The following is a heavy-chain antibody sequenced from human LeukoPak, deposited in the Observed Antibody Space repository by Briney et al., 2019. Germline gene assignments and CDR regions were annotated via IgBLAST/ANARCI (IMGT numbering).Heavy chain of an antibody. J-gene: IGHJ6*04. CDR3: ARHPGWSFNVDV. CDR2: VYYSGTT. D-gene: IGHD6-19*01. V-gene: IGHV4-59*08. CDR1: GGSISSYY. Sequence: SETLSLTCTVSGGSISSYYWTWIRQPPGKRLGWIGYVYYSGTTNYNPSLESRVTISVDTSKNQFSLKLFSVTAADTAVYYCARHPGWSFNVDVWGNGTTVTVSS.